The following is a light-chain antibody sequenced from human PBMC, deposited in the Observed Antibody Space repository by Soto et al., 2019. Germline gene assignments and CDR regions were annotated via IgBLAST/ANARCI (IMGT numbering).Light chain of an antibody. CDR1: QSVSSN. J-gene: IGKJ2*01. Sequence: EIVMTQSPATLSVSPGERATLSCRASQSVSSNLAWYQQKPGQAPRRLIYGASTRATGIPARFSGSGSGTEFTITVSSLQSEDFAVYYCQQYNNWPYTFGQGTKLEI. V-gene: IGKV3-15*01. CDR3: QQYNNWPYT. CDR2: GAS.